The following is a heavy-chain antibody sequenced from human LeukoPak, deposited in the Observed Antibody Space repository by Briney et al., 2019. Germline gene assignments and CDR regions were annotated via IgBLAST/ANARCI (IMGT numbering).Heavy chain of an antibody. D-gene: IGHD3-22*01. Sequence: PGGSLRLSCAASGFTFSSYWMHWVRQAPGKGLVWASRIKSDGSTNYADSVKGRFTISRDNAKNTVSLQMNSLRAEDTGVYYCARAPSEIGGYYPEYFRHWGQGTLVTVSP. J-gene: IGHJ1*01. CDR1: GFTFSSYW. V-gene: IGHV3-74*01. CDR2: IKSDGST. CDR3: ARAPSEIGGYYPEYFRH.